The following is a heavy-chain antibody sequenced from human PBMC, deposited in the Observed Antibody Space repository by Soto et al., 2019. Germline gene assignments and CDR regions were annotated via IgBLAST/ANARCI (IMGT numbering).Heavy chain of an antibody. D-gene: IGHD6-13*01. V-gene: IGHV3-23*01. CDR2: ITGTGGGT. CDR1: GFTFSNYA. CDR3: AKRSLTAAGFDY. J-gene: IGHJ4*02. Sequence: EVQLLESGGGLVQPGGSLRLSCAASGFTFSNYAMTWVRQAPGKGLEWVSGITGTGGGTYFVDSVKGRFTISRDNSKKTVDLTMNSLAAEDTAVYYCAKRSLTAAGFDYWGQGALVTVSS.